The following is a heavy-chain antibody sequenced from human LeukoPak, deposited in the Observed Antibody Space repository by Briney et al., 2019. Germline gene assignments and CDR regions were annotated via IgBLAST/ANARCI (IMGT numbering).Heavy chain of an antibody. Sequence: AASVTVSCKPSGYTFTSYAMHWVRQAPGQRLEWMGWINAGNGNTKYSQKFQGRVTITRDTSASTAYMELSSLRSEDTAVFYCARVRTYSSGPFGYWGQGTLVTVSS. CDR2: INAGNGNT. D-gene: IGHD6-19*01. J-gene: IGHJ4*02. V-gene: IGHV1-3*01. CDR3: ARVRTYSSGPFGY. CDR1: GYTFTSYA.